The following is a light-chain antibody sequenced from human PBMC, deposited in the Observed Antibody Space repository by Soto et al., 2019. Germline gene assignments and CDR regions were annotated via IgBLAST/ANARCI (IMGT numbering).Light chain of an antibody. CDR2: KDS. Sequence: SYELTQPSSVSVSPGQTARITCSGAVLAKKYARWFQQKPGQAPVLVNYKDSERPWGIPERFSGFSPGTTVTLTISRAQVEDEADYYCYSAADNNLGVFGGGTKLTVL. CDR3: YSAADNNLGV. J-gene: IGLJ3*02. V-gene: IGLV3-27*01. CDR1: VLAKKY.